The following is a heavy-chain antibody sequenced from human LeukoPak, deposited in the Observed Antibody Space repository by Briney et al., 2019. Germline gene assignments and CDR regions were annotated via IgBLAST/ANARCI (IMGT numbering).Heavy chain of an antibody. D-gene: IGHD1-26*01. V-gene: IGHV3-23*01. Sequence: GGSLRLSCAASGFTFANYVVSWVRQTPWKGLEWVSSISGGSIKYYAESVKGRFTISRDNSKNMMYLQMNSLRAEDTAVYYCVRDVGGIYYVFGYWGQGTLVTVSS. CDR2: ISGGSIK. CDR1: GFTFANYV. J-gene: IGHJ4*02. CDR3: VRDVGGIYYVFGY.